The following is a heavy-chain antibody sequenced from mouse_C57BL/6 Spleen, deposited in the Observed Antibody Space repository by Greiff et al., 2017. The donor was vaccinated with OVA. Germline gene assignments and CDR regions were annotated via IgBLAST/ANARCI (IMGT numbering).Heavy chain of an antibody. CDR1: GYAFSSYW. Sequence: QVQLQQSGAELVKPGASVKFSCKASGYAFSSYWMNWVKQRPGKGLEWIGQIYPGDGDTNYNGKFKGKATLTADKSSSTAYMQLSSLTSKESAVYSCARGGETAQATRYAIDDWCRGTSVTVAS. D-gene: IGHD3-2*02. CDR2: IYPGDGDT. V-gene: IGHV1-80*01. CDR3: ARGGETAQATRYAIDD. J-gene: IGHJ4*01.